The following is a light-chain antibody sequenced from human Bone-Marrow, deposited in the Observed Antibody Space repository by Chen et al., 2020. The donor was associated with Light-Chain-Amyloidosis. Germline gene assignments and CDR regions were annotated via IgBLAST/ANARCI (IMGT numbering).Light chain of an antibody. CDR1: DLPTKY. CDR3: QSADSSGTYEVI. CDR2: RDT. V-gene: IGLV3-25*03. Sequence: SYELTQPPSVSVSPGQTARITCSGDDLPTKYAYWYQQKPGQAPVLVIHRDTERPSGISERFSGSSSGTTDTLTISRGQAEDEADYHCQSADSSGTYEVIFGGGTKLTVL. J-gene: IGLJ2*01.